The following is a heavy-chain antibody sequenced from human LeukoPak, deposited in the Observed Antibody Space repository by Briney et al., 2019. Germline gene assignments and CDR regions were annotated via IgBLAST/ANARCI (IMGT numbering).Heavy chain of an antibody. CDR2: IIDSGGST. J-gene: IGHJ6*03. V-gene: IGHV3-23*01. CDR1: GFTFSSYG. D-gene: IGHD3-9*01. Sequence: GGSLRLSCAASGFTFSSYGMTWVRQAPGKGLQWVSVIIDSGGSTYYADSVKGRFTISRDNSKNTLYLQMNSLRAEDTAVYYCAKQGRDWLRDYYYYMDVWGKGTTVTISS. CDR3: AKQGRDWLRDYYYYMDV.